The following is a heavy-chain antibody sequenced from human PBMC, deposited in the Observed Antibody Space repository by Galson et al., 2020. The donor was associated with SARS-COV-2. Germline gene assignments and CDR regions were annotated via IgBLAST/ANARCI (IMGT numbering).Heavy chain of an antibody. J-gene: IGHJ2*01. CDR1: GGSISSTTYY. CDR3: ASSWAADWYFDL. V-gene: IGHV4-39*07. D-gene: IGHD6-25*01. Sequence: SETLSLTCIVSGGSISSTTYYWGWIRQPPGKGPEWFGSINHSGRTNYNPSVKSRVTISVDTSNNHISLKLSSVTAADTAVYYCASSWAADWYFDLWGRGTLVTVSS. CDR2: INHSGRT.